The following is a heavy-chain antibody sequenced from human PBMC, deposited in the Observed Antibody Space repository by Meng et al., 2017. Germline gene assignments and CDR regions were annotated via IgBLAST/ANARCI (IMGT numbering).Heavy chain of an antibody. CDR1: GYTFTSYG. CDR3: ARNPGYSYGDY. CDR2: ISAYSGNT. J-gene: IGHJ4*02. Sequence: ASAKVSCKASGYTFTSYGISWVRQAPGQGREGMGWISAYSGNTNYEQKPQGRVTMTTDTSTSTAYMELRSMRSDDTAVYYWARNPGYSYGDYWGQGTLVTVSS. D-gene: IGHD5-18*01. V-gene: IGHV1-18*01.